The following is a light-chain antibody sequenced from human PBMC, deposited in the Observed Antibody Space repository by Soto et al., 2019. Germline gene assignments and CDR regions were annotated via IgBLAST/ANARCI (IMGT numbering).Light chain of an antibody. V-gene: IGKV1-39*01. CDR1: QSIRTY. CDR2: TAS. Sequence: DIQMTQSPSSLSASVGDRVTISCRASQSIRTYLNWYQQQPGIAPKLLIYTASTLQSGVPSRFSGSGSGTDFTLTISSLQPEDFATYYCQQSYITPLTFGQGTKVDTK. CDR3: QQSYITPLT. J-gene: IGKJ1*01.